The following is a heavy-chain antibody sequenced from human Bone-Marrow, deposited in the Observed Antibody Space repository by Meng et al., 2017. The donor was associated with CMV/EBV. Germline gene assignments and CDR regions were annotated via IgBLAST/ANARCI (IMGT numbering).Heavy chain of an antibody. CDR2: LSFSGST. V-gene: IGHV4-39*07. Sequence: SETLSLTCTVSGGSISSYYWGWIRQPPGKGLEWLGGLSFSGSTYYSPSLKSRITVSRDTSKNQFSLRLTSVTAADTGFYYCARTFYDSLTGYSPWGQGTLVNVSS. CDR3: ARTFYDSLTGYSP. CDR1: GGSISSYY. J-gene: IGHJ5*02. D-gene: IGHD3-9*01.